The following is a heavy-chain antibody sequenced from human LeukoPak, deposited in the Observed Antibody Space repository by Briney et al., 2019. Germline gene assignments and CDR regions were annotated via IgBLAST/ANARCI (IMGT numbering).Heavy chain of an antibody. J-gene: IGHJ3*02. V-gene: IGHV3-15*01. D-gene: IGHD5-12*01. Sequence: KAGGSLRLSCAASGFTFSNAWMSWVRQAPGKGLEWVGRIKSKTDGGTTDYAAPVKGRFTISRDDSKNTLYLQMNSLKTEDTAVYYCTTDMGGYDYSMSPGYAFDIWGQGTMVTVSS. CDR1: GFTFSNAW. CDR2: IKSKTDGGTT. CDR3: TTDMGGYDYSMSPGYAFDI.